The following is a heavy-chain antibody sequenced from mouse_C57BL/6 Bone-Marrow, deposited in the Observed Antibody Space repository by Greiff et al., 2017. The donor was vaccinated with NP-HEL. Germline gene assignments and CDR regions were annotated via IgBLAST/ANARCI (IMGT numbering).Heavy chain of an antibody. J-gene: IGHJ3*01. CDR2: ISSGSSTI. V-gene: IGHV5-17*01. Sequence: EVQGVESGGGLVKPGGSLKLSCAASGFTFSDYGMHWVRQAPEKGLEWVAYISSGSSTIYYADTVKGRFTISRDNAKNTLFLQMTSLRSEDTAMYYCARCYYGSSYPFAYWGQGTLVTVSA. CDR3: ARCYYGSSYPFAY. D-gene: IGHD1-1*01. CDR1: GFTFSDYG.